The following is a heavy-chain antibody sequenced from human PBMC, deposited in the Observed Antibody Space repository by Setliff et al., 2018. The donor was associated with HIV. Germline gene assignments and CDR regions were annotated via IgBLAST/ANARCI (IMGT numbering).Heavy chain of an antibody. J-gene: IGHJ3*02. CDR3: GRLNGATHDGFDI. D-gene: IGHD2-8*01. Sequence: GSLRLSCAASGFTFSKYTVNWVRQAPGKGLEWVSSISSGGGFIYYADSVKGRFTIVRDNAKDSLYLQMNNLRSEDTGVYFCGRLNGATHDGFDIWGQGTKVTVSS. CDR1: GFTFSKYT. V-gene: IGHV3-21*06. CDR2: ISSGGGFI.